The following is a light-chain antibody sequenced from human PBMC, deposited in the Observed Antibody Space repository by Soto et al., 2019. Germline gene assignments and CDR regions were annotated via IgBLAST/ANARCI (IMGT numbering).Light chain of an antibody. CDR1: QGIGND. CDR3: LQHNSYPLT. V-gene: IGKV1-17*01. Sequence: DIQMTQSPSSLSASVGDRVTITCRASQGIGNDLGWYQQKPGKAPKRLIYVSSSLQSGAPSRFSGRRSGTEFTLTLSSLQPEDCANYYCLQHNSYPLTFGPGTNVHIK. J-gene: IGKJ3*01. CDR2: VSS.